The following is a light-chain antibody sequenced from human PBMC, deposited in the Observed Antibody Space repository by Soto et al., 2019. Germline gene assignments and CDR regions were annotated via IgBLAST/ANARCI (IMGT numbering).Light chain of an antibody. Sequence: QSVLTQPRSVSRSPGQSVTISCTGTSSDVGRYNYVSWCQHHPGKAPELIIFDVSKRPSGVPDRFSGSKSGDTASLTISGLQAEDEADYLCFSFAGSPPFVFGSGTKLTV. CDR2: DVS. CDR3: FSFAGSPPFV. CDR1: SSDVGRYNY. J-gene: IGLJ1*01. V-gene: IGLV2-11*01.